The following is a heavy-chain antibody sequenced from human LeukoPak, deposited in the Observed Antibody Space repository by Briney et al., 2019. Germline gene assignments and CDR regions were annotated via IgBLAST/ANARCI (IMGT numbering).Heavy chain of an antibody. Sequence: ASVKVSCKASAYTCTGYYMHWVRQAPGQGLEWMGIINPSGGSTSYAQKFQGRVTMTRDTSTSTVYMELSSLRSEDTAVYYCAREDQLSDAFDIWGQGTMVTVSS. CDR3: AREDQLSDAFDI. CDR1: AYTCTGYY. CDR2: INPSGGST. V-gene: IGHV1-46*01. J-gene: IGHJ3*02. D-gene: IGHD2-2*01.